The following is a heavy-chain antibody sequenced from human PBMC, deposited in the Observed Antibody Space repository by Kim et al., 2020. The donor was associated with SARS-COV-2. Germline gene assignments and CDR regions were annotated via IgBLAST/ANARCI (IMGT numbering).Heavy chain of an antibody. J-gene: IGHJ5*02. V-gene: IGHV3-74*01. CDR2: LKSDGTNT. CDR1: GFTFSSYW. CDR3: GRGSSTTSMYTIGS. D-gene: IGHD1-26*01. Sequence: GGSLRLSCAASGFTFSSYWMFWVRQAPGKGLVWVSRLKSDGTNTNYADSVRGRFTISRDNAKNTLYLQMNSLRAEDTAVYYCGRGSSTTSMYTIGSWGQGTLVTVSS.